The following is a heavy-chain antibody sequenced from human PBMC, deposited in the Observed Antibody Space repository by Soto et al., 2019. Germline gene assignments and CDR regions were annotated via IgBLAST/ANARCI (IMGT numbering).Heavy chain of an antibody. J-gene: IGHJ4*02. CDR3: ARWGTTAGLDV. CDR2: TSYAGSNN. V-gene: IGHV3-33*05. D-gene: IGHD1-1*01. CDR1: GFTFRSYV. Sequence: QVQLVESGGGVVQPGTSLRLSCVGSGFTFRSYVIHWARQAPGKGLEWVALTSYAGSNNFYGDSVKGRFTTSRHNSSNTVELPRHSLRFGDTALYYFARWGTTAGLDVWGQGTLVSVSS.